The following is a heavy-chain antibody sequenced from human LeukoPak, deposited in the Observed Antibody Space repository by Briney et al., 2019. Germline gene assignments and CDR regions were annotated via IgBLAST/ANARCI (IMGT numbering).Heavy chain of an antibody. V-gene: IGHV3-23*01. CDR1: GFTFSSYA. Sequence: GGSLRLSCAASGFTFSSYAMSWVRQAPGKGLEWVSAISGSGGCTYYADSVKGRFTISRDNSKNTLYLQMNSLRAEDTAVYYCAKDFPITMVRGVINSFDYWGQGTLVTVSS. CDR2: ISGSGGCT. CDR3: AKDFPITMVRGVINSFDY. D-gene: IGHD3-10*01. J-gene: IGHJ4*02.